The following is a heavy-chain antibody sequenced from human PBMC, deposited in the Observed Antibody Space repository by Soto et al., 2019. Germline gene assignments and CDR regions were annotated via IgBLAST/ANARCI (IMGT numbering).Heavy chain of an antibody. J-gene: IGHJ4*02. CDR3: AKYRLDTSTSRNYFDY. V-gene: IGHV3-23*01. D-gene: IGHD3-22*01. CDR1: GFTFSSYA. CDR2: IGGRGDVT. Sequence: EVQLLESGGGLVQPGGSLRLSCAASGFTFSSYAMSWVRQAPGRGLEWVSVIGGRGDVTYYADSVKGRFTISRDNSKNTMYLQMNSLRAEDTAVYYCAKYRLDTSTSRNYFDYWGQGTLVTVSS.